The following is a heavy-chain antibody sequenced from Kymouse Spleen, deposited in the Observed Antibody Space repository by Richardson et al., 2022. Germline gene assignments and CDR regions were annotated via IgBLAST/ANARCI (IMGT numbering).Heavy chain of an antibody. V-gene: IGHV3-13*01. CDR3: ARGRYNWNGFDY. CDR2: IGTAGDT. D-gene: IGHD1-20*01. Sequence: EVQLVESGGGLVQPGGSLRLSCAASGFTFSSYDMHWVRQATGKGLEWVSAIGTAGDTYYPGSVKGRFTISRENAKNSLYLQMNSLRAGDTAVYYCARGRYNWNGFDYWGQGTLVTVSS. J-gene: IGHJ4*02. CDR1: GFTFSSYD.